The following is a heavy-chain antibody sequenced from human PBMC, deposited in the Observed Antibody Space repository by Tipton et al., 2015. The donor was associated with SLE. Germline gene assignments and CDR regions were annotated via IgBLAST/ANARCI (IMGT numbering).Heavy chain of an antibody. CDR1: GASVSIHY. D-gene: IGHD6-19*01. CDR2: IHYNRGT. V-gene: IGHV4-59*02. CDR3: ARAGSSGWYGY. J-gene: IGHJ4*02. Sequence: TLSLTCTVSGASVSIHYWNWIRQTPGKGLEWIGYIHYNRGTNYHPSLKSRVTISVDTSKNQFSLKLSSVTAADTAVYYCARAGSSGWYGYWGQGTLVTVPS.